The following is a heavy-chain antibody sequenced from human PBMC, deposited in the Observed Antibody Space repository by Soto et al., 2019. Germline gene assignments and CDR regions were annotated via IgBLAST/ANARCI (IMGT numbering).Heavy chain of an antibody. CDR1: GFTFSSYS. CDR3: ARGRGFYDFWSGP. J-gene: IGHJ5*02. D-gene: IGHD3-3*01. V-gene: IGHV3-21*01. CDR2: ISSSSSYI. Sequence: EVQLVESGGGLVKPGGSLRLSCAASGFTFSSYSMNWVRQAPGKGLEWVSSISSSSSYIYYADSVKGRFTISRDNAKNSLYLQMNSLRAEDTAVYYCARGRGFYDFWSGPWGQGTLVTVSS.